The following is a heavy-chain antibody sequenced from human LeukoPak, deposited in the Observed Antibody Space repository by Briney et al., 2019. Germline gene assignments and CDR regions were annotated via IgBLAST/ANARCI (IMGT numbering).Heavy chain of an antibody. CDR1: GFTFDDYA. J-gene: IGHJ6*02. CDR3: AKPRWGSGWSYGMDV. V-gene: IGHV3-9*01. Sequence: PGRSLRLSCAASGFTFDDYAMHWVRQAPGEGLEWVSGISWNSGSIGYADSVKGRFTISRDNAKNSLYLQMNSLRAEDTALYYCAKPRWGSGWSYGMDVWGQGTTVTVSS. D-gene: IGHD3-16*01. CDR2: ISWNSGSI.